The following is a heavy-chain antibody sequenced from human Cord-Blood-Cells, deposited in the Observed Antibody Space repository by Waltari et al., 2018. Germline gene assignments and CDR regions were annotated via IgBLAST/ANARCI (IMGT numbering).Heavy chain of an antibody. CDR1: GFTFSSYA. J-gene: IGHJ2*01. V-gene: IGHV3-23*01. D-gene: IGHD6-6*01. CDR2: ISGSGGST. CDR3: AKCRRPYWYFDL. Sequence: EVQLLESGGGLVQPGGSLRLSCAASGFTFSSYAMSWVRQAPGKGLEWVSAISGSGGSTYYADSVKGRFTISRDNSKNTLYLQMNSLGAEDTAVYYCAKCRRPYWYFDLWGRGTLVTVSS.